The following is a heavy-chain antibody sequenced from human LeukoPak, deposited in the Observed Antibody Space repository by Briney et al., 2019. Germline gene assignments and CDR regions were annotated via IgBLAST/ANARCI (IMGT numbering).Heavy chain of an antibody. CDR1: GGSINIGGYY. V-gene: IGHV4-31*03. D-gene: IGHD2-2*01. Sequence: SETLSLTCTVSGGSINIGGYYWSWIRQHPGKGLEWVGYIYYTGTTYYNASLKSRLTMSVDTSENQFSLKLTSVTAADTAAYYCARYSSRSFYFDFWGQGTLVTVSS. J-gene: IGHJ4*02. CDR3: ARYSSRSFYFDF. CDR2: IYYTGTT.